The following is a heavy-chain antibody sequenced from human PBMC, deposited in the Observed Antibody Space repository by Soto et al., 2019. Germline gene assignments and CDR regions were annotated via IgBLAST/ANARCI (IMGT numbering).Heavy chain of an antibody. V-gene: IGHV4-30-4*01. Sequence: QVQLQESGPGLVKPSQPLSLTCTVSGGSISSGDYYWSWIRQPPGKGLEWIGYIYYSGSTYYNPSLKSRVTRAVYTSKIQFSMKLSSVTAADTAVYYGARALVVLAATGYFDYWGQGTLVTVSS. J-gene: IGHJ4*02. CDR2: IYYSGST. CDR3: ARALVVLAATGYFDY. CDR1: GGSISSGDYY. D-gene: IGHD2-15*01.